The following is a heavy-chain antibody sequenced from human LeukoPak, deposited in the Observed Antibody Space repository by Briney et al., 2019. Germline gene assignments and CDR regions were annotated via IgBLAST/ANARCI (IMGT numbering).Heavy chain of an antibody. Sequence: SETLSLTCTVSGGSITYYYWSWIRQPPGKGLEWIGYMYYSGSTDYNPSLKSRVTLSLDTSKNQFSLKLRSVTAADTAVYYCARRVGKAADGNPFDIWGQGTMVTVSS. CDR3: ARRVGKAADGNPFDI. CDR1: GGSITYYY. V-gene: IGHV4-59*08. CDR2: MYYSGST. D-gene: IGHD6-13*01. J-gene: IGHJ3*02.